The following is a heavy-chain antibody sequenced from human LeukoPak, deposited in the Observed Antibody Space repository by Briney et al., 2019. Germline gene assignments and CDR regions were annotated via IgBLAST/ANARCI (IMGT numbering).Heavy chain of an antibody. CDR1: GGSISSGAYY. CDR3: ARVGYSNYFDY. D-gene: IGHD4-11*01. Sequence: SETLSLTCTVSGGSISSGAYYWTWIRQHPGKGLEWIGHIYYSGSTYYNSSLKSRVTISVDTSKNQFSLKLSSVTAADTAVYYCARVGYSNYFDYWGQRTLVTVSS. CDR2: IYYSGST. J-gene: IGHJ4*02. V-gene: IGHV4-31*03.